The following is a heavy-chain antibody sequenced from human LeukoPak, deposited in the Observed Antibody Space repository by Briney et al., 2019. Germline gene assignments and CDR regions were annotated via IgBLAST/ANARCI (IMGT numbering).Heavy chain of an antibody. V-gene: IGHV1-24*01. CDR1: GYTLTKLS. J-gene: IGHJ4*02. Sequence: ASVKVSCKVSGYTLTKLSMHWVRQAPGKGLEWMGGFDPEDGETIYAQKFQGRVTMTEDTSTDTAYMELSSLRSEDTAVYYCATDPDGYQLLFLWGQETLVTVSS. CDR3: ATDPDGYQLLFL. D-gene: IGHD2-2*01. CDR2: FDPEDGET.